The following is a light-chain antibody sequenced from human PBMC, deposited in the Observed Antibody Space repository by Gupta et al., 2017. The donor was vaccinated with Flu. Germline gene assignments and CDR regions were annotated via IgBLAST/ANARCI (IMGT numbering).Light chain of an antibody. V-gene: IGKV1-5*03. CDR1: QGIRTW. CDR3: QQMNSYWYS. CDR2: KVS. J-gene: IGKJ2*03. Sequence: GYSFTITCRASQGIRTWLAWYQQKPGQTPKLLIYKVSNLYSGVPSRFSGGASGADFTLTISNLQPDDSATYYCQQMNSYWYSFGQGTKVEIK.